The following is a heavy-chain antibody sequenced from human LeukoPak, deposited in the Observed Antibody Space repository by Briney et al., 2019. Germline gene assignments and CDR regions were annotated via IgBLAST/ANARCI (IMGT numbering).Heavy chain of an antibody. CDR2: IKQDGSKK. J-gene: IGHJ4*02. CDR3: ASGYRTFLY. D-gene: IGHD5-24*01. Sequence: GGSLRLSCAASGFTFSNYWMSWVRQAPGKGLEWVADIKQDGSKKYYVDSVKGRFTISRDNAKNSLYLQMSSLRAEDTAVYYCASGYRTFLYWGERTLVTVSS. V-gene: IGHV3-7*03. CDR1: GFTFSNYW.